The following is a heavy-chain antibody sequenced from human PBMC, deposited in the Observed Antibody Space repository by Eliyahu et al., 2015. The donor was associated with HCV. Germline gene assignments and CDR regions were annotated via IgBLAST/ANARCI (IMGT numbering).Heavy chain of an antibody. CDR2: ISSSSSYI. CDR3: ARGRQGVNTVTTFPY. D-gene: IGHD4-17*01. J-gene: IGHJ4*02. Sequence: EVQLVESGGGLVKPGGSLRLSCAASGFTFSSYSMNWVRQAPGKGLEWVSSISSSSSYIYYADSVKGRFTISRXNAKNSLYLQMNSLRAEDTAVYYCARGRQGVNTVTTFPYWGQGTXVTVSS. CDR1: GFTFSSYS. V-gene: IGHV3-21*01.